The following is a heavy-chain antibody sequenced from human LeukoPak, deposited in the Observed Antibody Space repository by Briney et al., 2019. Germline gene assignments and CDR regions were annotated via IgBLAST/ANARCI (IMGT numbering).Heavy chain of an antibody. CDR3: ARGRATAGLDY. CDR1: GGSISSGGYY. Sequence: SETLSLTCTVSGGSISSGGYYWSWIRQPPGKGLEWIGYIYYSGSTNYNPSLKSRVTISVDTSKNQFSLKLSSVTAADTAVYYCARGRATAGLDYWGQGTLVTVSS. D-gene: IGHD6-13*01. V-gene: IGHV4-61*08. J-gene: IGHJ4*02. CDR2: IYYSGST.